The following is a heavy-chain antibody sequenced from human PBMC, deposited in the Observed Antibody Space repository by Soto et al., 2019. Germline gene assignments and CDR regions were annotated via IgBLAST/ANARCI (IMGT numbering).Heavy chain of an antibody. Sequence: QVQLVQSGAEVKKPGSSVKVSCKASGGTFSSYAISWVRQAPGQGLERMGGIIPIFGTAIYAQKFQGRVTITADESTGTRYMELSSLRSEDTAVYYCARDLFGLEITIYGMDVWGQGTTVTVS. CDR1: GGTFSSYA. D-gene: IGHD3-3*01. J-gene: IGHJ6*02. CDR3: ARDLFGLEITIYGMDV. CDR2: IIPIFGTA. V-gene: IGHV1-69*01.